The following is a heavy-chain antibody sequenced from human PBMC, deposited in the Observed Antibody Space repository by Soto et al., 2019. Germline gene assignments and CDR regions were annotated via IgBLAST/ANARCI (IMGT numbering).Heavy chain of an antibody. D-gene: IGHD1-26*01. V-gene: IGHV3-48*03. CDR1: GFTFSGYE. CDR3: ARGAYSGSYYGGRPDTFDI. J-gene: IGHJ3*02. CDR2: ISHSGSTI. Sequence: GGSLRLSCSASGFTFSGYEMNWVRQAPGKGLEWVSYISHSGSTIYYADSVKGRFTISRDNAKNSLYLQMDSLRAEDTAVYYCARGAYSGSYYGGRPDTFDIWGQGTMVTVSS.